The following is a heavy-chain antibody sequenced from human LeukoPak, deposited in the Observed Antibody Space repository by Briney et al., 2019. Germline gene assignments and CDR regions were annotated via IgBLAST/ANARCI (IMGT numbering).Heavy chain of an antibody. V-gene: IGHV3-23*01. D-gene: IGHD2-8*01. CDR2: ISGSGGST. J-gene: IGHJ4*02. Sequence: GGSLRLACAASGFTVSSYAMSWVRQAPGKGLEWVSAISGSGGSTYYADSVKGRFTISRDNSKNTLYLQMNSLRTEDTAVYYCASGVLDIVLMVYALDYWGQGTLVTVSS. CDR1: GFTVSSYA. CDR3: ASGVLDIVLMVYALDY.